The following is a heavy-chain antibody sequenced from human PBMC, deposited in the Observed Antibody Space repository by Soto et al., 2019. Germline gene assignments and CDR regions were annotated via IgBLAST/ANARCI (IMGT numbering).Heavy chain of an antibody. CDR2: ISGSGGST. Sequence: EVHLLESGGGLVQPGGSLRLSCAASGFTFSNYAMTWVRQAPGKGLEWVSTISGSGGSTYYADSVKGRFTISRDNSKNTLYLQMNSLRAEDTAVYYCAKELTALYYYDTIDIWGQGTMVTVSS. CDR3: AKELTALYYYDTIDI. CDR1: GFTFSNYA. D-gene: IGHD3-10*01. J-gene: IGHJ3*02. V-gene: IGHV3-23*01.